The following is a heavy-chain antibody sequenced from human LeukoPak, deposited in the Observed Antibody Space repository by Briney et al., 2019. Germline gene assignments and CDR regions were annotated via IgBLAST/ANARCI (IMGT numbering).Heavy chain of an antibody. D-gene: IGHD1-26*01. CDR1: GFTFSSYA. V-gene: IGHV3-30-3*01. Sequence: PGGSLRLSCAASGFTFSSYAMHWVRQAPGKGLEWVAVISYDGSNKYYADSVKGRFTISRDNSKNTLYLQMNSLRADDTAVYFCARKPATIGGALDYWGQGTLVIVSS. CDR2: ISYDGSNK. CDR3: ARKPATIGGALDY. J-gene: IGHJ4*02.